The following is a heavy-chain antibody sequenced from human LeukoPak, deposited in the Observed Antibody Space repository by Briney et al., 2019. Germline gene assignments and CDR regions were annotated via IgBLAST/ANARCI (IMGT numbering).Heavy chain of an antibody. Sequence: ASVKVSCKFSGYTLTELSMHWVRQAPGKGREWMGGFDPEDGETIYAQKFQGRVTMTEDTSTDTAYMELSSLRSEDTAVYYCATASYVGATVYYFDYWGQGTLVTVSS. J-gene: IGHJ4*02. CDR3: ATASYVGATVYYFDY. CDR2: FDPEDGET. V-gene: IGHV1-24*01. CDR1: GYTLTELS. D-gene: IGHD1-26*01.